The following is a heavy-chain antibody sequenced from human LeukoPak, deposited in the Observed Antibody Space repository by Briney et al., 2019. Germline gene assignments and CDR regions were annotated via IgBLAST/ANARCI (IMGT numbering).Heavy chain of an antibody. V-gene: IGHV1-69*06. CDR3: ARDRYYYDSSGYYLTPDY. CDR1: GGTFSSYA. D-gene: IGHD3-22*01. CDR2: IIPIFGTA. J-gene: IGHJ4*02. Sequence: SVKVSCKASGGTFSSYAISWVRQAPGQGLEWMGGIIPIFGTANYAQTFQGRVTITADKSTSTAYMELSSLRSEDTAVYYCARDRYYYDSSGYYLTPDYWGQGTLVTVSS.